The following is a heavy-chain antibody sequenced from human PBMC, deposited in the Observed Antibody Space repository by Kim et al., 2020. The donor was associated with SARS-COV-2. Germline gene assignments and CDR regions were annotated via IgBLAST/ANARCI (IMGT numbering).Heavy chain of an antibody. Sequence: GGSLRLSCAASGFTFSNYQMNWVRQAPGKGLQWVSYINSLGTTVYYADSVKGRFTISRDNAKNSLYLQMNNLRAEDTAVYYCARDLTVTTFWDYGMDVWGQGTTVTVSS. J-gene: IGHJ6*02. CDR3: ARDLTVTTFWDYGMDV. V-gene: IGHV3-48*03. CDR2: INSLGTTV. D-gene: IGHD4-17*01. CDR1: GFTFSNYQ.